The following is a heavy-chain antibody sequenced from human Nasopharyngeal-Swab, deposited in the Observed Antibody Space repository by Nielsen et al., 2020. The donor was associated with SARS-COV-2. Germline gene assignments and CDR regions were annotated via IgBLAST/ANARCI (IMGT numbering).Heavy chain of an antibody. V-gene: IGHV3-21*05. Sequence: GESLKISCAASGFTFSSYSMNWVRQAPGKGLEWVSYISSSSSYIYYADSVKGRFTISRDNAKNSLYLQMNSLRAEDTAVYYCARDLRYCSGGSCYDWGQGTLVTVSS. CDR2: ISSSSSYI. CDR3: ARDLRYCSGGSCYD. CDR1: GFTFSSYS. J-gene: IGHJ4*02. D-gene: IGHD2-15*01.